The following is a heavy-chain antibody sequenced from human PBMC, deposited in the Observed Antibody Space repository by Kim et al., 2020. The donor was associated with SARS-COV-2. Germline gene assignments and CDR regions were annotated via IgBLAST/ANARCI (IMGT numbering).Heavy chain of an antibody. V-gene: IGHV3-23*01. CDR3: AKRLGFGYALDF. D-gene: IGHD2-2*01. CDR2: IISGRGDVT. CDR1: GFTFNTYA. Sequence: GGSLRRSCAASGFTFNTYAMSWVRQVPGKGLDWVSAIISGRGDVTYYADSVRGRFTVSRDNSKNTLYLQMNSLRAEDTAIYYCAKRLGFGYALDFWGRGT. J-gene: IGHJ4*02.